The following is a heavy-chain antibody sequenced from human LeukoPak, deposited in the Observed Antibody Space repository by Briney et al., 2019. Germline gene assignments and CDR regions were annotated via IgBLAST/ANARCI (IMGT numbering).Heavy chain of an antibody. V-gene: IGHV4-34*01. D-gene: IGHD5-18*01. CDR3: ASGYSYGSFDY. CDR2: INHSGGT. Sequence: PSETLSLTCAVYGGSFSGYYWSWIRQPPGKGLEWIGEINHSGGTNYNPSLKSRVTISVDTSKNQFSLKLSSVTAADTAVYYCASGYSYGSFDYWGQGTLVTVSS. J-gene: IGHJ4*02. CDR1: GGSFSGYY.